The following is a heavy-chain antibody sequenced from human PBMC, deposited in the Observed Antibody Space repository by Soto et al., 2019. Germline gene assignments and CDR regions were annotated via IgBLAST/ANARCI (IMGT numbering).Heavy chain of an antibody. V-gene: IGHV4-31*02. CDR1: GGSVSSGAYY. D-gene: IGHD5-12*01. CDR3: ARARLRAVYAFDI. Sequence: LSLTCTVSGGSVSSGAYYWTWIRQRPGKGLEWIGYIYYSGSTYYSPSLKSRLSISLDTSKNQFSLRLSSVTAADTAMYYCARARLRAVYAFDIWGQGTMVTV. J-gene: IGHJ3*02. CDR2: IYYSGST.